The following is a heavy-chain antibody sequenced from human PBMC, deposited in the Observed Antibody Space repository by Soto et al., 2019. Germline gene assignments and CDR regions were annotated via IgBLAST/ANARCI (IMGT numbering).Heavy chain of an antibody. CDR1: GGTFSSYA. J-gene: IGHJ5*02. Sequence: ASVKVSCKASGGTFSSYAISWVRQAPGQGLEWMGGIIPIFGTANYAQKFQGRLTITADDSTSTAYMELSSLRPEDMDVYYCAYSSSYGDGFDPWGQGTMVTVSS. D-gene: IGHD6-6*01. CDR2: IIPIFGTA. CDR3: AYSSSYGDGFDP. V-gene: IGHV1-69*13.